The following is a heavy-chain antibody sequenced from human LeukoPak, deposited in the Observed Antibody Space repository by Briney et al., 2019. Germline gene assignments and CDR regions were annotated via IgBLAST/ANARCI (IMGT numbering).Heavy chain of an antibody. J-gene: IGHJ4*02. Sequence: PGRSLRLSCAASGFTFSSYGMHWVRQAPGKGLEWVAVIWYDGSNKYYADSVKGRFTISRDNSKNTLYLQMNSLRAEDTAVYYCARDGSMSGSYSFGYWGQGTLVTVSS. V-gene: IGHV3-33*01. CDR1: GFTFSSYG. CDR3: ARDGSMSGSYSFGY. CDR2: IWYDGSNK. D-gene: IGHD1-26*01.